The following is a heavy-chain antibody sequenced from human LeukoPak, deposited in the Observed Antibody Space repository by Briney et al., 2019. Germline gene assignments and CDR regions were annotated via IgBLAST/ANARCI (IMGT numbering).Heavy chain of an antibody. CDR3: ARLRFSGSRYDILTGPGVDY. V-gene: IGHV4-59*08. Sequence: SETLSLTCTVSGGSISSYYWSWIRQPPGKGLEWIGYIYYNGSTNYNPSLKSRVTISVDTSKDQFSLKLSSVTAADTAVYYCARLRFSGSRYDILTGPGVDYWGQGTLVTVSS. CDR1: GGSISSYY. J-gene: IGHJ4*02. CDR2: IYYNGST. D-gene: IGHD3-9*01.